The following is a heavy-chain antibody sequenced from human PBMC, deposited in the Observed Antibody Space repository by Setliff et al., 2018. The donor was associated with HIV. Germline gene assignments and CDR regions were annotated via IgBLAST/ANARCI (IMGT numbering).Heavy chain of an antibody. CDR1: GYTFTNYA. J-gene: IGHJ3*02. CDR3: AREPIGGDDAFDI. D-gene: IGHD2-21*02. CDR2: INPGNGNT. Sequence: VSVKVSCKASGYTFTNYAIHWVRQAPGQRLEWMGWINPGNGNTKYSQKFQGRVTITRDTSATTAYMELSSLRSEDTAIFYCAREPIGGDDAFDIWGQGTMVTVSS. V-gene: IGHV1-3*01.